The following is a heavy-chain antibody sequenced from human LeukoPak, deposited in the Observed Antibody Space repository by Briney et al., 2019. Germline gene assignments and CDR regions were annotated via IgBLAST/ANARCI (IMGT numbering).Heavy chain of an antibody. CDR3: ARDPSLWELNYFDY. V-gene: IGHV3-7*01. J-gene: IGHJ4*02. CDR2: IRQDGNKI. CDR1: GFIFSTYW. D-gene: IGHD1-26*01. Sequence: GGSLRLSCAASGFIFSTYWMCWVRQAPGKGLEWVANIRQDGNKIYYVDSVKGRFTISRDNAKNSLYLQMHNLRAEDTAVYYCARDPSLWELNYFDYWGQGTLVTVSS.